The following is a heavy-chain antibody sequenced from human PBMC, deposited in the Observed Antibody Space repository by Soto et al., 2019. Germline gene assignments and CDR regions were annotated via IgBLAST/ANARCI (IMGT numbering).Heavy chain of an antibody. Sequence: ASVKVSCKASGYTFTDYYIYWVRLAPGQGLDWMGWINPKSGLTSHAQNFRGRVTMTRDTSISTVYMELNRLTSDDRAIYYCARRDKSGSFDYWGQGTQVTVSS. CDR3: ARRDKSGSFDY. D-gene: IGHD5-12*01. V-gene: IGHV1-2*02. CDR1: GYTFTDYY. CDR2: INPKSGLT. J-gene: IGHJ4*02.